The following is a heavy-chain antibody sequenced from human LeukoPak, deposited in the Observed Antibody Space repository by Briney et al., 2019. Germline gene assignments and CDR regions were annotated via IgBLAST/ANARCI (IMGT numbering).Heavy chain of an antibody. CDR3: ARLETSVTEHNWFDP. D-gene: IGHD2-21*02. Sequence: SETLSLTCSVSGGSISSINYYWGWIRQPPGKGLEWIGSIYYSGNTYYNPSLKSRVTIHVDTSKNQFSLKLSSVTAADTAVYYCARLETSVTEHNWFDPWGQGTLVTVSS. J-gene: IGHJ5*02. CDR2: IYYSGNT. V-gene: IGHV4-39*01. CDR1: GGSISSINYY.